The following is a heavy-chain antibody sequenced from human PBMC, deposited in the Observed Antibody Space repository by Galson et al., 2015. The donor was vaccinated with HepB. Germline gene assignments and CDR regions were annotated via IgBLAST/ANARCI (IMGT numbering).Heavy chain of an antibody. CDR3: ARRGSYYDLDY. V-gene: IGHV3-23*01. CDR1: GFTFSSYA. Sequence: LRLSCAASGFTFSSYAMYWVRQAPGKGLEWVSAISTSGRNTYYADSVKGRFTISRDNSKNTLYLQMNSLRAEDTALYYCARRGSYYDLDYWGQGTLVTVSS. D-gene: IGHD1-26*01. J-gene: IGHJ4*02. CDR2: ISTSGRNT.